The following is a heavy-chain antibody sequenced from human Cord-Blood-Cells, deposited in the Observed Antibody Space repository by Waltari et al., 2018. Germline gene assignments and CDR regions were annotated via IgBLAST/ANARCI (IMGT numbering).Heavy chain of an antibody. Sequence: QLQLQESGPGLVKPSETLSLTCTVSGGSISSSSYYWGWIRQPPGKGLEWIGSSYYSGSTYYNPSLKGRVTISVDTSKNQVSLKLGSVTAADTAVYYCARRGDGSGSYYAFDIWGQGTMVTVSS. CDR1: GGSISSSSYY. CDR2: SYYSGST. J-gene: IGHJ3*02. V-gene: IGHV4-39*01. CDR3: ARRGDGSGSYYAFDI. D-gene: IGHD3-10*01.